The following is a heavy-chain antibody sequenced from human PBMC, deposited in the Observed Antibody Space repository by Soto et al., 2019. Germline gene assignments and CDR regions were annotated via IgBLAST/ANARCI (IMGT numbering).Heavy chain of an antibody. CDR1: GAAMSSYY. D-gene: IGHD3-22*01. Sequence: QLQESGPGLVKPSETLSLTCTVSGAAMSSYYWSWLRQSPGKGLEWIGYIYNSGTTDYNPSLKSRVTISVERSKFLFSLKLTSVTAADTAVYYCATDSTGYYSDAFDVWGQGARVIVSS. CDR2: IYNSGTT. V-gene: IGHV4-59*03. CDR3: ATDSTGYYSDAFDV. J-gene: IGHJ3*01.